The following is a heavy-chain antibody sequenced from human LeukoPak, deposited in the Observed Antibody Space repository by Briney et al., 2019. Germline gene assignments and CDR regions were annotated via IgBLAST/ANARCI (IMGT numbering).Heavy chain of an antibody. CDR3: AGGWSSGWLDY. Sequence: GGSLRLSCAASGFTFSSYGMHWVRQAPGKGLEWVAAISYDGRNQYYADSVKGRFTISRDSSKDTVYLQMSSLRAEDTAVYYCAGGWSSGWLDYWGQGTLVTVSA. CDR1: GFTFSSYG. CDR2: ISYDGRNQ. V-gene: IGHV3-30*03. D-gene: IGHD6-19*01. J-gene: IGHJ4*02.